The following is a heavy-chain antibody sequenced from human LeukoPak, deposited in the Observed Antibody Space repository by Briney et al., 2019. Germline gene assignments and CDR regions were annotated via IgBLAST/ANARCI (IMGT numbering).Heavy chain of an antibody. V-gene: IGHV3-23*01. CDR1: GFTFSNYA. CDR2: ISGVGDST. CDR3: AKRADGCSGVSCYSYYMAV. D-gene: IGHD2-15*01. Sequence: GRSLGLLCAASGFTFSNYAMNWVRQAPGKGLEWVSTISGVGDSTYYAESVKSRFTISRDNSENTVYLQMKSLRVEDTAIYYCAKRADGCSGVSCYSYYMAVSDKRWTATVSS. J-gene: IGHJ6*03.